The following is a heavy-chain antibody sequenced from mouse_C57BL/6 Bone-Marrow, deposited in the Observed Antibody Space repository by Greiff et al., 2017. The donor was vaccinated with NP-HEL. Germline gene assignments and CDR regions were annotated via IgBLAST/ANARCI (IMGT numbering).Heavy chain of an antibody. J-gene: IGHJ1*03. CDR1: GYSFTDYN. CDR3: AINYYGSSLYWYFDV. D-gene: IGHD1-1*01. Sequence: EVQLQESGPELVKPGASVKISCKASGYSFTDYNMNWVKQSNGKSLEWIGVINPNYGTTSYNQKFKGKATLTVDQSSSTAYIQLNSLTSEYSAVYYCAINYYGSSLYWYFDVWGTGTTVTVSS. V-gene: IGHV1-39*01. CDR2: INPNYGTT.